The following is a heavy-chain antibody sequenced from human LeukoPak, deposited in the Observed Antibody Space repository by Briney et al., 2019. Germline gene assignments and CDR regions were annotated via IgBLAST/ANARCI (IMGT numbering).Heavy chain of an antibody. Sequence: GGSLRLSCAASGFDFSNFAMTWVRQAPGKGLEWVSSISSSGDDTYYADSVKGRVTISRDNANYMYYLQMNTLRAEDTAIYYCAKGTTWLDSWGQGTLVSVSS. D-gene: IGHD1-1*01. V-gene: IGHV3-23*01. CDR3: AKGTTWLDS. J-gene: IGHJ5*01. CDR1: GFDFSNFA. CDR2: ISSSGDDT.